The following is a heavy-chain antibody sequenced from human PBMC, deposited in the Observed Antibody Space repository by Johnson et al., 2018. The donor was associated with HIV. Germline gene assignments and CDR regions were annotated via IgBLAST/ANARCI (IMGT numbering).Heavy chain of an antibody. J-gene: IGHJ3*02. CDR1: GFIFSNFA. D-gene: IGHD4-17*01. CDR2: ISYDGSNK. CDR3: ARDAYYGDYAFDI. Sequence: QMQLVESGGGVVQPGRSLRLSCVASGFIFSNFAMHWVRQAPGKGLEWMAIISYDGSNKYYADSVKGLFTISRDNSKNTLYLQMNSLRAVDTAVYYCARDAYYGDYAFDIWGQGTMVTVSS. V-gene: IGHV3-30-3*01.